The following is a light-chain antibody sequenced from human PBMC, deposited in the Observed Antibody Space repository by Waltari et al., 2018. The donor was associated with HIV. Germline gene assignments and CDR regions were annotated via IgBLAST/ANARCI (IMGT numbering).Light chain of an antibody. CDR1: TSNIGINT. CDR3: ASWDDSFNGPV. V-gene: IGLV1-44*01. CDR2: GKN. Sequence: QSVLTPPPSASGTPGQRVTISSPGSTSNIGINTVSSFQQLPGTSPKVLIYGKNRRPSGVPDRFSGSKSGTSASLAISGLQSDDEADYFCASWDDSFNGPVFGGGTKLTVV. J-gene: IGLJ2*01.